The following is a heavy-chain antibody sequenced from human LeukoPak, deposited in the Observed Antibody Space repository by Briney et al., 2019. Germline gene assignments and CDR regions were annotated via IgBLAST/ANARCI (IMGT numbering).Heavy chain of an antibody. D-gene: IGHD6-13*01. CDR1: GFTFSSYW. CDR2: IWYDGSNK. CDR3: ARVGGYSSSWYLDY. J-gene: IGHJ4*02. V-gene: IGHV3-33*01. Sequence: GGSLRLSCATSGFTFSSYWMHWVRQAPGKGLEWVAVIWYDGSNKYYADSVKGRFTISRDNSKNTLYLQMNSLRAEDTAVYYCARVGGYSSSWYLDYWGQGTLVTVSS.